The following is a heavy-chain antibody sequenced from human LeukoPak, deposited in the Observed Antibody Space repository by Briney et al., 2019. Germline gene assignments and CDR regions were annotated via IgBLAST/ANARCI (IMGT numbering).Heavy chain of an antibody. CDR2: ISGSGGST. J-gene: IGHJ4*02. D-gene: IGHD6-13*01. CDR3: AKDVRAAGPNDTFDY. V-gene: IGHV3-23*01. Sequence: PGGSLRLSCAASGFTFSSYAMSWVRQAPGKGLEWVSAISGSGGSTYYADPVKGRFTISRDNSKNTLYLQMNSLRAEDTAVYYCAKDVRAAGPNDTFDYWGQGTLVTVSS. CDR1: GFTFSSYA.